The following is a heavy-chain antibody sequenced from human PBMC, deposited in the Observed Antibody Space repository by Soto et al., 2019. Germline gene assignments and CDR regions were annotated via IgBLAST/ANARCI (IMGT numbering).Heavy chain of an antibody. Sequence: GGSLRLSCAASGFTFSPYTMHWVRQTPGKGLEWVAVISYDGSDKYYADSVRGRFTISRDNSKNTLFLQMNSLRAEGTALYYCARGGGFCGADCYKGGIDYWGQGALVTVS. D-gene: IGHD2-21*02. CDR2: ISYDGSDK. CDR3: ARGGGFCGADCYKGGIDY. J-gene: IGHJ4*02. V-gene: IGHV3-30-3*01. CDR1: GFTFSPYT.